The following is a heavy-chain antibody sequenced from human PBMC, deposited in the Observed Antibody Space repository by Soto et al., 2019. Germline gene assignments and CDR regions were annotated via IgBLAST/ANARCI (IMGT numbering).Heavy chain of an antibody. J-gene: IGHJ4*02. CDR3: ARAPGIAVAGTDY. V-gene: IGHV3-74*01. D-gene: IGHD6-19*01. Sequence: EVQLVESGGGLVQPGGSLRLSCAASGFTFSSYWMHWVRQAPGKGLVWVARINSDGSSTSYADSVKGRFTISRDNAKNTLYLQMNSLRAEDTAVYYCARAPGIAVAGTDYWGQGTLVTVSS. CDR2: INSDGSST. CDR1: GFTFSSYW.